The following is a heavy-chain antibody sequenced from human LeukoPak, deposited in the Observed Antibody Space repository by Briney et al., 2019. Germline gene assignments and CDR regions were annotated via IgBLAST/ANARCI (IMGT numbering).Heavy chain of an antibody. D-gene: IGHD1-7*01. Sequence: TASETLSLTCTVSGGSISSSSYYWSWVRQPPGKGLEWIGEINYSGRTNYYPSLTSRATLSIDTSKNQFSLKLSSVTVADTAVYYCARGVRGSTSWNSYYNYFYLDVWGKGTTVTVSS. CDR2: INYSGRT. J-gene: IGHJ6*03. V-gene: IGHV4-39*07. CDR1: GGSISSSSYY. CDR3: ARGVRGSTSWNSYYNYFYLDV.